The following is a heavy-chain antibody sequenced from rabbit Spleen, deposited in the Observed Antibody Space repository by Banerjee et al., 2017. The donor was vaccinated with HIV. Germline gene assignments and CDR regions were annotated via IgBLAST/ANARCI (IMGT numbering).Heavy chain of an antibody. CDR1: GFSFSRYR. CDR2: IYAGDGHR. J-gene: IGHJ4*01. V-gene: IGHV1S45*01. CDR3: VREVAAKFNL. D-gene: IGHD4-1*01. Sequence: QQQVVESGGGLVKPGASLTLTCTASGFSFSRYRSCWVRQAPGKGLESIACIYAGDGHRYYASWAKGRFTISKTSSTTVTLQMTSLTAADTATYFCVREVAAKFNLWGQGTLVTVS.